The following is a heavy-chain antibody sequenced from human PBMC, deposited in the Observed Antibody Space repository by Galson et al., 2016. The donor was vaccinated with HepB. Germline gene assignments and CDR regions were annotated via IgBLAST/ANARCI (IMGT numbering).Heavy chain of an antibody. Sequence: SLRLSCAASGFAFRSHWMHWVRQAPGKGPVWVSRINSDGTISNYADSVKGRFTISRDNAKNTLYLQMNSLRAEDTAVYFCVRDHSVVPTTAYNWFDPWGRGTLFTVSS. CDR1: GFAFRSHW. J-gene: IGHJ5*02. V-gene: IGHV3-74*01. D-gene: IGHD4-23*01. CDR3: VRDHSVVPTTAYNWFDP. CDR2: INSDGTIS.